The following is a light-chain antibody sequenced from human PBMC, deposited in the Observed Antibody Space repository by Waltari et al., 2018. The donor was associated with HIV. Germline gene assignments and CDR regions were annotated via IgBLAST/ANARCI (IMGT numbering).Light chain of an antibody. CDR2: DDD. CDR1: NIGNRD. V-gene: IGLV3-21*01. Sequence: SYVLTQPPSISVAPGQTATITCGGNNIGNRDVHWYQQKAGQAPILVIYDDDDRPSGIPERFSGSNSENTATLTINRIEVGDEADYYCQVWDSGSDHVFGSGTTVTVL. CDR3: QVWDSGSDHV. J-gene: IGLJ1*01.